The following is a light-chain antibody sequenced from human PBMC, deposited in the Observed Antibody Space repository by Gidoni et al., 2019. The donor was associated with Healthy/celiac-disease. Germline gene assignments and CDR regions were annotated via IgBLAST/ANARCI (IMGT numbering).Light chain of an antibody. J-gene: IGLJ2*01. CDR2: DVS. CDR1: SSDVGGYNY. Sequence: QSALTQPRPVPGAPGPSVTISCTGTSSDVGGYNYVSWYQQHPGKAPTLMIYDVSKRPSGVPDRFSGSKSGNTASLTISGLQAEDEADYYCCSYAGSYTLVFGGGTKLTVL. V-gene: IGLV2-11*01. CDR3: CSYAGSYTLV.